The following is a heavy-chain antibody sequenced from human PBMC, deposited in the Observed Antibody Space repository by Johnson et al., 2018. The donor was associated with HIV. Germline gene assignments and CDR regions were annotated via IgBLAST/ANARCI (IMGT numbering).Heavy chain of an antibody. CDR2: ISYDGSNK. CDR3: ARVGYYVDAFDI. D-gene: IGHD3-22*01. J-gene: IGHJ3*02. Sequence: QVQLVESGGGLVKPGGSLRLSCAASGFTFSTFDMHWVRQAPGKGLEWVTIISYDGSNKFYADSVKGRFTISSDNSKNTLYLQMNSLRVEDTAVYYCARVGYYVDAFDIWGQGTVVTVSS. CDR1: GFTFSTFD. V-gene: IGHV3-30-3*01.